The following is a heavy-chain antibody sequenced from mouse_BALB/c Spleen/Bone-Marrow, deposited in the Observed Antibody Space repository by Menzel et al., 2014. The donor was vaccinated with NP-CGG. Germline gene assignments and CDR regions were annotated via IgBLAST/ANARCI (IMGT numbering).Heavy chain of an antibody. CDR2: IWSGGST. CDR3: ARNPPPYRLYAMDY. D-gene: IGHD2-14*01. Sequence: VKVVESGPGLVQPSQSLSITCTVSGFSLTSYGVHWVRQSPGKGLEWLGVIWSGGSTDYNAAFISRLSISKDNSKSQVFFKMNSLQADDTAIYYCARNPPPYRLYAMDYWGQGTSVTVSS. V-gene: IGHV2-4-1*01. CDR1: GFSLTSYG. J-gene: IGHJ4*01.